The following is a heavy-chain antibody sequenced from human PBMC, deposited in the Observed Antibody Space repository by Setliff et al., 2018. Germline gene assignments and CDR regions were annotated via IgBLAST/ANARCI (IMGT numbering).Heavy chain of an antibody. D-gene: IGHD1-1*01. Sequence: LKISCATSGFIFSNFAMSWVRQAPGKGLQWVATVSGSRTTYYADSVKGRFSISRDNSKNTVDLEMRSLTADDTALYYCTRPALDLEFDLWGQGTRVTVSS. CDR1: GFIFSNFA. CDR2: VSGSRTT. CDR3: TRPALDLEFDL. J-gene: IGHJ4*02. V-gene: IGHV3-23*01.